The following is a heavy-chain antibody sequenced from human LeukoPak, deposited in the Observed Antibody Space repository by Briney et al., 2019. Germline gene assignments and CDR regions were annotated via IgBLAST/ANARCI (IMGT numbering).Heavy chain of an antibody. J-gene: IGHJ4*02. CDR2: ISGSGGST. V-gene: IGHV3-23*01. CDR1: GFTFSAYF. CDR3: ARVSGYSYGGEY. Sequence: PGGSLRLSCAASGFTFSAYFMTWVRQAPGKGLEWVSAISGSGGSTYYADSVKGRFTISRDNSKNTLYLQMNSLRAEDTAVYYCARVSGYSYGGEYWGQGTLVTVSS. D-gene: IGHD5-18*01.